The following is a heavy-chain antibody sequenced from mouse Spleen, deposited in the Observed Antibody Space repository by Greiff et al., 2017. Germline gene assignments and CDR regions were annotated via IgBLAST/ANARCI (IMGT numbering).Heavy chain of an antibody. Sequence: ESGPELVKPGASVKISCKASGYAFSSSWMNWVKQRPGKGLEWIGRIYPGDGDTNYNGKFKGKATLTADKSSSTAYMQLSSLTSEDSAVYFCARVAYDYENYWGQGTTLTVSS. CDR1: GYAFSSSW. CDR2: IYPGDGDT. J-gene: IGHJ2*01. CDR3: ARVAYDYENY. V-gene: IGHV1-82*01. D-gene: IGHD2-4*01.